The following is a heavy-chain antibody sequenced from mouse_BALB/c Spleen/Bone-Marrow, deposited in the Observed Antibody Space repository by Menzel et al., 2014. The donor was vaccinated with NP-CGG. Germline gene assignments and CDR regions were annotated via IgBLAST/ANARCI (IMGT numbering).Heavy chain of an antibody. CDR2: ILPGSDNT. CDR3: ARGNPFDF. Sequence: QVQLQQSGGELMKPGASVKISRKATGYTFSNYWIQWVKQRPGHGPEWIGEILPGSDNTNYNEKFKGKATFTADTSSNTAYMQLSSLTSEDSAVYYCARGNPFDFWGQGTTLTVSS. CDR1: GYTFSNYW. V-gene: IGHV1-9*01. J-gene: IGHJ2*01.